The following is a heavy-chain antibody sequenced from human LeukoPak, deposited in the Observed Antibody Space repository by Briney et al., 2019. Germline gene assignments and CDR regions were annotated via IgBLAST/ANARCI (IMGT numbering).Heavy chain of an antibody. D-gene: IGHD3-10*01. CDR2: IYYSGST. Sequence: PSETLSLTCTVSGGSISGTSYYWGWIRQPPGKGLEWIGSIYYSGSTYYNPSLKSRVTISVDTSKNQFSLKLSSVTAADTAVYYCARDSFYGSGSNYYYYYYMDVWGKGTRSPSP. CDR1: GGSISGTSYY. J-gene: IGHJ6*03. CDR3: ARDSFYGSGSNYYYYYYMDV. V-gene: IGHV4-39*07.